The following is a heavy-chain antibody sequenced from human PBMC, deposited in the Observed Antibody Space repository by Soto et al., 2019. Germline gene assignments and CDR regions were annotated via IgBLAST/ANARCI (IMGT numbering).Heavy chain of an antibody. CDR3: ARAPAGDYTLYHYYTMDV. CDR2: VWFDGGNK. D-gene: IGHD4-17*01. CDR1: GFTFSDYA. Sequence: QVQLVASGGGVVQPGTSLRLSCEASGFTFSDYAMHWVRQAPGKGLEWVAVVWFDGGNKFYTDSVKGRFTISRDNSKNTLFLQMNRLRVVDTAVYYCARAPAGDYTLYHYYTMDVWGQGTPVTVSS. J-gene: IGHJ6*02. V-gene: IGHV3-33*01.